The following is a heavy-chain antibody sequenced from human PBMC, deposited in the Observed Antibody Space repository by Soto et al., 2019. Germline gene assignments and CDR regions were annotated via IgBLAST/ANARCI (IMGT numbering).Heavy chain of an antibody. V-gene: IGHV3-30*18. J-gene: IGHJ3*02. CDR1: GLTFSRYG. CDR2: ISYDGSLE. CDR3: AKDQEWDHDPFDI. Sequence: QVQLVESGGGVVQPGRSLRLSCGASGLTFSRYGMRWVRQAPGKGLEWVALISYDGSLEYYSDSVKGRFTISRDNSKNTLYLQMNSLRAEDTAMYYCAKDQEWDHDPFDIWGQGTMVTVSS. D-gene: IGHD1-26*01.